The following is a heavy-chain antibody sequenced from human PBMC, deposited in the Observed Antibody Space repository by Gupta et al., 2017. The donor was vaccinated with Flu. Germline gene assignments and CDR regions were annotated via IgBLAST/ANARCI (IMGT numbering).Heavy chain of an antibody. Sequence: RQAPVKGLVWGSRINTDGYSTSYADSVKGRFTISRDSAKNTLFLEMNSLRAEDTAVYYCAGNNVVGCNYWFDPWGQGTLVTVSS. D-gene: IGHD1-20*01. J-gene: IGHJ5*02. V-gene: IGHV3-74*01. CDR2: INTDGYST. CDR3: AGNNVVGCNYWFDP.